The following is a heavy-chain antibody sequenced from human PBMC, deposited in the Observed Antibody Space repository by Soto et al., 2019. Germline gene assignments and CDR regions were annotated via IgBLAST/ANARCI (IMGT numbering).Heavy chain of an antibody. D-gene: IGHD4-4*01. J-gene: IGHJ4*02. V-gene: IGHV3-23*01. Sequence: GGSLRLSCAASGFTFSSYVMHWVRQAPGKGLEWVSAISGSGGSTYYADPVKGRFTISRDNSKNTLYLQMNSLRAEDTAVYYCAKDRSLTTVTTNFDYWGQGTLVTVSS. CDR3: AKDRSLTTVTTNFDY. CDR2: ISGSGGST. CDR1: GFTFSSYV.